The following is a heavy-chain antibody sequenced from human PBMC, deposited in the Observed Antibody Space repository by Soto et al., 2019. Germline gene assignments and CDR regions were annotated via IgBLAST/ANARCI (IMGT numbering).Heavy chain of an antibody. Sequence: SETQSLTSTVSGGSISSSSYYWGWIRQPPGKGLEWIGSIYYSGSTYYNPSLKSRVTISVDTSKNQFSLKLSSVTAADTAVYYCAGVAGRIDYWGQGTLVTVSS. V-gene: IGHV4-39*01. CDR2: IYYSGST. CDR1: GGSISSSSYY. CDR3: AGVAGRIDY. D-gene: IGHD6-19*01. J-gene: IGHJ4*02.